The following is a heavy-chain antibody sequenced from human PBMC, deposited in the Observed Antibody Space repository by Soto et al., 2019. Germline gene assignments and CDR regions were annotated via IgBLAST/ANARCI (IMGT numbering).Heavy chain of an antibody. CDR1: GYTFTGYY. CDR3: ARDRGGELPREYYFDY. CDR2: INPNSGGT. Sequence: ASVKVSCKASGYTFTGYYMHWVRQAPGQGLEWMGWINPNSGGTNYAQKFQGWVTMTRDTSISTAYMELSRLRSDDTAVYYCARDRGGELPREYYFDYWGQGTRVT. J-gene: IGHJ4*02. V-gene: IGHV1-2*04. D-gene: IGHD1-26*01.